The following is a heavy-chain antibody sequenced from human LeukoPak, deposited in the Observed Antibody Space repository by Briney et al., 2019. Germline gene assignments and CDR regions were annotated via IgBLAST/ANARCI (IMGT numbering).Heavy chain of an antibody. CDR3: ARVRCSPSSCAPNWFDP. CDR2: ISGGGVST. CDR1: GFTLSSYA. D-gene: IGHD2-2*01. V-gene: IGHV3-23*01. Sequence: GGSLRLSCAASGFTLSSYAMSWVSQAPGKGLEWDSSISGGGVSTYYADSVKGRFTISRDTSQNTLYLQMSSLRADDTAVYYCARVRCSPSSCAPNWFDPWGQGTLVTVSS. J-gene: IGHJ5*02.